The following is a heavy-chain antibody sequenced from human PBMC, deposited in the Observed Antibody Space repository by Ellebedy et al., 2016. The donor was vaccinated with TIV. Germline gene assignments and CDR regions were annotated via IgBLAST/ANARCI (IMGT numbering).Heavy chain of an antibody. D-gene: IGHD6-13*01. Sequence: AASVKVSCKTSGYTFTNGYMHWVRQAPGQGLEWMGWINFNSGDTNYAQQFQGRVTMTRDTSISTAFMELSRLRSDDTAVYYCARDHRGSLHFDYWGPGTLVTVSS. CDR2: INFNSGDT. CDR1: GYTFTNGY. V-gene: IGHV1-2*02. CDR3: ARDHRGSLHFDY. J-gene: IGHJ4*02.